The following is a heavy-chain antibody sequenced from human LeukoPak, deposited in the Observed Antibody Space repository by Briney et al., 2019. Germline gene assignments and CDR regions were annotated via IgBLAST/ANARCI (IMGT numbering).Heavy chain of an antibody. CDR3: AKDRYYYGSGSSYFHY. J-gene: IGHJ4*02. V-gene: IGHV3-23*01. CDR2: ISGSGGST. D-gene: IGHD3-10*01. CDR1: GFTFSSFA. Sequence: GGSLRLSCAASGFTFSSFAMSWVRQAPGKGLEWVSAISGSGGSTHYADSVKGRFTISRDSSKNTLYLQMNSLRAEDTAVYYCAKDRYYYGSGSSYFHYWGQGTLVTVSS.